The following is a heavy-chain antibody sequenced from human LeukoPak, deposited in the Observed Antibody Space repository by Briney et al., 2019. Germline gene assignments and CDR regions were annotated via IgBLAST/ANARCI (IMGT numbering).Heavy chain of an antibody. V-gene: IGHV4-59*12. Sequence: PSETLSLTCSVSGASISSYYWSWIRQPPGKGLEWIGYIYYSGGTNYNPSLKSRVTMSVDTSKNQFSLRLTSVTAADTAVYYCARSGGSYRGAFDIWGQGTMVTVSS. J-gene: IGHJ3*02. CDR1: GASISSYY. CDR2: IYYSGGT. CDR3: ARSGGSYRGAFDI. D-gene: IGHD1-26*01.